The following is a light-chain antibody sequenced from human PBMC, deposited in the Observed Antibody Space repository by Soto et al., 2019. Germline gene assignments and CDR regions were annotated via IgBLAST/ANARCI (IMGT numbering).Light chain of an antibody. CDR1: QSVSSN. Sequence: DIVMTQSPATLSVSPGERATLSCRASQSVSSNLAWYQQKPGQAPRLRIYGASTRATGLPARFSGSGSGTEFTLTISSLQSEDFAVYYCQQYNNWPPPTFGQGTKVEIK. CDR3: QQYNNWPPPT. J-gene: IGKJ1*01. V-gene: IGKV3-15*01. CDR2: GAS.